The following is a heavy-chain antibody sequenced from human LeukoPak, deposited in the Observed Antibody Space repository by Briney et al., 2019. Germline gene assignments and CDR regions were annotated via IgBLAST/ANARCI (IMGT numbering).Heavy chain of an antibody. CDR3: ARQRWRQWGLLEYFDY. CDR1: GFSFTNYW. J-gene: IGHJ4*02. V-gene: IGHV5-51*01. Sequence: GESLKISCKGSGFSFTNYWIAWVRQMPGKGLEWMGIIYPGDSDTRYSPSFQGQVTISADKSISTAYLQWSSLKASDTAMYYCARQRWRQWGLLEYFDYWGQGTLVTVSS. CDR2: IYPGDSDT. D-gene: IGHD1-26*01.